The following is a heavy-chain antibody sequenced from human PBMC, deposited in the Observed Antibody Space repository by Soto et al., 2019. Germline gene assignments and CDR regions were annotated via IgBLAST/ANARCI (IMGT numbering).Heavy chain of an antibody. J-gene: IGHJ6*02. D-gene: IGHD3-10*01. CDR1: GYTFTGYH. V-gene: IGHV1-2*04. CDR3: ARALGFYGSGSYTYYYYYGMDV. CDR2: INPNSGGT. Sequence: VASVKVSCKASGYTFTGYHMHWVRQAPGQGLEWMGWINPNSGGTNYAQKFQGWVTMTRDTCISTAYMELSRLRSDDTAVYYCARALGFYGSGSYTYYYYYGMDVWGQGTTVTVSS.